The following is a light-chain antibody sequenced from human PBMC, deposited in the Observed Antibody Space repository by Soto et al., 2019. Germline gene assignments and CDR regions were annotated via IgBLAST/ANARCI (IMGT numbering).Light chain of an antibody. CDR3: QQRSNWPLLT. CDR1: QSVSTY. J-gene: IGKJ4*01. Sequence: EILLTQSPATLSLSPGERATLSCRASQSVSTYLAWYQQNPDQAPRLLIYDASNRATGIPARFSGSGSGTDFTLTISSLEPEDFAVYYCQQRSNWPLLTFGGGTRVEIK. CDR2: DAS. V-gene: IGKV3-11*01.